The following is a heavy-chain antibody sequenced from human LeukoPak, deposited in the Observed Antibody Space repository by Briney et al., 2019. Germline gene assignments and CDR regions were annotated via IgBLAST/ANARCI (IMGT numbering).Heavy chain of an antibody. CDR1: GGSFSGYL. Sequence: SETLSLTCAVSGGSFSGYLWSWIRQPPGKGLEWIGSIYYSGSTYYNPSLKSRVTISVDTSKSQFSLKLSSVTAADTAVYYCARQVVSWHQTIFGVVITQEYFDYWGQGTLVTVSS. CDR2: IYYSGST. CDR3: ARQVVSWHQTIFGVVITQEYFDY. D-gene: IGHD3-3*01. V-gene: IGHV4-39*01. J-gene: IGHJ4*02.